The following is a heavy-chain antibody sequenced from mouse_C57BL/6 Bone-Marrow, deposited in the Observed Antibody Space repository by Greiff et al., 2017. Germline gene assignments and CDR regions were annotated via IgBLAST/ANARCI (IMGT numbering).Heavy chain of an antibody. J-gene: IGHJ3*01. CDR2: ISYDGSN. CDR3: ARDRNYYGSFAY. V-gene: IGHV3-6*01. D-gene: IGHD1-1*01. Sequence: EVKLLESGPGLVKPSQSLSLTCSVTGYSITSGYYWNWIRQFPGNKLEWMGYISYDGSNNYNPSLKNRISITRDTSKNQFFLKLNSVTTEDTATYYCARDRNYYGSFAYWGQGTLVTVSA. CDR1: GYSITSGYY.